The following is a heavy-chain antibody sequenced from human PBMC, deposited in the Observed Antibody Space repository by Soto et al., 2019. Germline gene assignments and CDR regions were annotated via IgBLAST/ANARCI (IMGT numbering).Heavy chain of an antibody. D-gene: IGHD6-19*01. V-gene: IGHV1-18*01. Sequence: GASVKASCKASGYTFINYGISWVRQAPGQGLEWMGWISAYNGNTNYAQKLQGRVTMTTDTSTSTASMELRSLRSDDTAVYYCARDPVAGTYFDYWGQGTLVTVSS. CDR3: ARDPVAGTYFDY. J-gene: IGHJ4*02. CDR1: GYTFINYG. CDR2: ISAYNGNT.